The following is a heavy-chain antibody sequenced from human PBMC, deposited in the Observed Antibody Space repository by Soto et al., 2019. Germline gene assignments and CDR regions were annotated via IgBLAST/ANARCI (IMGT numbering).Heavy chain of an antibody. Sequence: QLQLHESGPGLVRPSETLSLTCTVSGGSISTSSYYWGWLRQPPGKGLEWIGSIYYTGGTYYNPSLKSRVTISVDTSKDQFSRRLSSVTAADTAIYYCASGWRLFDFWGQGTLVTVSS. J-gene: IGHJ4*02. CDR2: IYYTGGT. CDR1: GGSISTSSYY. V-gene: IGHV4-39*01. D-gene: IGHD6-19*01. CDR3: ASGWRLFDF.